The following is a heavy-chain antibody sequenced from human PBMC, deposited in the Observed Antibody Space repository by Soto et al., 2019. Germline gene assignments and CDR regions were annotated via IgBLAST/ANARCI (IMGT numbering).Heavy chain of an antibody. J-gene: IGHJ5*02. CDR1: VYTFTRYG. CDR3: AIPMGGLRGWFDP. Sequence: SVKASCKSSVYTFTRYGISLVRQAPGQGLEWMGWISAYNGNTNYAQKLQGRVTMTTDTSTSTAYMEMRSLRSDDTAVYYWAIPMGGLRGWFDPWGQGTLVTVSS. V-gene: IGHV1-18*04. D-gene: IGHD3-16*01. CDR2: ISAYNGNT.